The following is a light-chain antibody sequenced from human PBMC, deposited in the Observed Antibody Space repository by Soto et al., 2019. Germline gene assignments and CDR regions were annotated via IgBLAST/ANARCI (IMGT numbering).Light chain of an antibody. J-gene: IGKJ2*01. CDR3: KQYGRTPRVT. CDR1: QSVSTSH. CDR2: GAS. V-gene: IGKV3-20*01. Sequence: EIVLTHSPGTLSLSPGERATLSCRASQSVSTSHLAWYQQKTGQAPRLLIYGASIRATGIPDRFSGSGSGTDFTLTNRTLEPEDFAVYYCKQYGRTPRVTFGQGTKLEI.